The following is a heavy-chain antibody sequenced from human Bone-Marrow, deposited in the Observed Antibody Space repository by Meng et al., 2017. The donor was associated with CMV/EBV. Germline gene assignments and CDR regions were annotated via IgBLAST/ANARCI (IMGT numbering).Heavy chain of an antibody. J-gene: IGHJ4*02. V-gene: IGHV3-23*01. D-gene: IGHD3/OR15-3a*01. Sequence: GESLKISCAASGFTFSSYAMSWVRQAPGKGLEWVSAISGSGGSTYYADSVKGRFTISRDNSKNTLYLQMNSLRAEDTAVYYCAKARVDSDDYWGQGTLVTVSS. CDR2: ISGSGGST. CDR3: AKARVDSDDY. CDR1: GFTFSSYA.